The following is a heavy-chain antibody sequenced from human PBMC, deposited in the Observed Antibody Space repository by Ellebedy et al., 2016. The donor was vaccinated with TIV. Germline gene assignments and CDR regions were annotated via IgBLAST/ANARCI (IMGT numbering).Heavy chain of an antibody. CDR1: GYTFISNY. J-gene: IGHJ6*02. D-gene: IGHD2/OR15-2a*01. V-gene: IGHV1-46*01. CDR2: INPGGGST. Sequence: AASVKVSCKASGYTFISNYLHWVRQAPGQGLEWMAIINPGGGSTSYAPKFQGGVTMTMDTSTNTVHMEVSSLRSEDTAVYYCARPLLFPYGMDVWGQGTTVTISS. CDR3: ARPLLFPYGMDV.